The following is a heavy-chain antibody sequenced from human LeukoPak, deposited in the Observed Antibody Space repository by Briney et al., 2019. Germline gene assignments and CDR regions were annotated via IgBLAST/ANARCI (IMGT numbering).Heavy chain of an antibody. CDR2: INTDGSKK. CDR3: ASQSYGLFHY. V-gene: IGHV3-7*03. CDR1: GFTFSSYA. J-gene: IGHJ4*02. D-gene: IGHD4-17*01. Sequence: SGGSLRLSCAASGFTFSSYAMSWVRQAPGKGLEWVANINTDGSKKSYVDSVRGRFTISRDNAKNSLYLQMDSLRAEDTALYYCASQSYGLFHYWGQGNLVTVSS.